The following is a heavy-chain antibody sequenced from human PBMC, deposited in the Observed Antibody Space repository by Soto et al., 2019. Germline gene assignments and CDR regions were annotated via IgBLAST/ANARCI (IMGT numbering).Heavy chain of an antibody. CDR3: ARDMPYGAGSLGGWDD. CDR2: VYHSGTT. D-gene: IGHD1-26*01. V-gene: IGHV4-59*01. CDR1: GDSITGSH. Sequence: QVQLRESGPGLVKPSETLSLTCTVSGDSITGSHWSWIRQPPGKTLGWIGYVYHSGTTTYNPSLKCQVSISVDTDEYPFSPRLTSVIAADTAVYYCARDMPYGAGSLGGWDDWGQGILVTVSS. J-gene: IGHJ4*02.